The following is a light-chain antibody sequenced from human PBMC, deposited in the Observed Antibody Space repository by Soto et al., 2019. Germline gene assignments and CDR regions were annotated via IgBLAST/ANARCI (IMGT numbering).Light chain of an antibody. J-gene: IGKJ2*01. CDR2: GAS. CDR1: QSVSSSY. V-gene: IGKV3-20*01. CDR3: QQSYSTPRT. Sequence: EIVLTQSPGTLSLSPGERATLSCRASQSVSSSYLAGYQQKPGQAPRLLIYGASSRATGIPDRFSGSGSGTDFTLTISSLQPEDFATYFCQQSYSTPRTFGQGTKVDIK.